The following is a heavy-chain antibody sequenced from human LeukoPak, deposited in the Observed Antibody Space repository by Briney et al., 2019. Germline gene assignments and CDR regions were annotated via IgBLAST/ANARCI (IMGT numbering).Heavy chain of an antibody. D-gene: IGHD1-26*01. CDR2: INHSGST. J-gene: IGHJ4*02. V-gene: IGHV4-34*01. CDR3: AREGSGSYYALDY. CDR1: GGSFSGYY. Sequence: SETLSLTCAVYGGSFSGYYWSWIRQPPGKGLEWIGEINHSGSTNYNPSLKSRVTISVDTSKNQFSLKLSSVTAADTAVYYCAREGSGSYYALDYWGLGTLVTVSS.